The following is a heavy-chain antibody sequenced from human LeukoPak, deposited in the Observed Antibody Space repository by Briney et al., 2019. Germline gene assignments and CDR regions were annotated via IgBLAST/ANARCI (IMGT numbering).Heavy chain of an antibody. V-gene: IGHV3-74*01. CDR2: VNRDGSST. CDR3: PRDDYSSADY. J-gene: IGHJ4*02. D-gene: IGHD6-25*01. Sequence: PGGSLRLSCAASGFTFSNYWMHWVRQAPGKGLVWVSRVNRDGSSTYYADSVKGRFTISRDNAKNTPYLQMNSLRAEDTAVYFCPRDDYSSADYWGQGTLATVSS. CDR1: GFTFSNYW.